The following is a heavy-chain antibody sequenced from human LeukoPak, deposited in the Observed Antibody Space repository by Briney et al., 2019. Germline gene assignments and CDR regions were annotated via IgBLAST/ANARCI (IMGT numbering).Heavy chain of an antibody. CDR1: GGSFSGYY. Sequence: PLETLSLTCAVYGGSFSGYYWSWIRQPPGKGLEWIGEINHSGSTNYNPSLKSRDTISVDTSKNQFSLKLSSVTAADTAVYYCARGRAVAGTRYYYYGMDVWGKGTTVTVSS. D-gene: IGHD6-19*01. CDR3: ARGRAVAGTRYYYYGMDV. V-gene: IGHV4-34*01. CDR2: INHSGST. J-gene: IGHJ6*04.